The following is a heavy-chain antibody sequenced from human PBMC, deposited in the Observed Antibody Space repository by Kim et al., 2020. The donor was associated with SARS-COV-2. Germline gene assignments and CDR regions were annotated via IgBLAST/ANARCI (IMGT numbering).Heavy chain of an antibody. J-gene: IGHJ6*02. Sequence: GGSLRLSCAASGFTFSSYSMNWVRQAPGKGLEWVSSISSSSYIYYADSVKGRFTISRDNAKNSLYLQMNSLRAEDTAVYYCARETDTAMVDYYYYGMDVWGQGTTVTVSS. CDR3: ARETDTAMVDYYYYGMDV. D-gene: IGHD5-18*01. CDR1: GFTFSSYS. V-gene: IGHV3-21*01. CDR2: ISSSSYI.